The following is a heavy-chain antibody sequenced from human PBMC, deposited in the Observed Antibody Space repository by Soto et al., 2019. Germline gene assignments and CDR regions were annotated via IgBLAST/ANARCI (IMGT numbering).Heavy chain of an antibody. Sequence: GGSLRLSCVVSGFSVSSNYMSWVRQAPGKGLEWVSVLYSGGDTVYADSVKGRFNISRDNSKNTLYLQMSSLRVVDTAVYYCARGAGVASTGTGSFDYWGQGTLVTVSS. J-gene: IGHJ4*02. CDR1: GFSVSSNY. CDR2: LYSGGDT. D-gene: IGHD6-13*01. V-gene: IGHV3-66*01. CDR3: ARGAGVASTGTGSFDY.